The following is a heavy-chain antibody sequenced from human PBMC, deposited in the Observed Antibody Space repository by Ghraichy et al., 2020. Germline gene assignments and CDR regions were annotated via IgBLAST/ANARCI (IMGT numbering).Heavy chain of an antibody. Sequence: SGPTLVKPTQTLTLTCTFSGFSLRSSGVAVGWIRQPPGKALEWLALIHWNDDKRYSPSLKSRLTITKDTSKNQVVLTMTNMDPVDTATYYCTHTTRDVGFFYYDSSGYSETDAFDIWGQETMVTVSS. CDR2: IHWNDDK. CDR1: GFSLRSSGVA. V-gene: IGHV2-5*01. CDR3: THTTRDVGFFYYDSSGYSETDAFDI. J-gene: IGHJ3*02. D-gene: IGHD3-22*01.